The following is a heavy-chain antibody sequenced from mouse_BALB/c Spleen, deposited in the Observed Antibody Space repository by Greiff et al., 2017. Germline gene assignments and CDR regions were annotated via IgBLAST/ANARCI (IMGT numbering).Heavy chain of an antibody. Sequence: QVQLQQPGAELVRPGASVKLSCKASGYTFTSYWINWVKQRPGQGLEWIGNIYPSDSYTNYNQKFKDKATLTVDKSTSTAYMQLSSPTSEDSAVYSCKRLYYGSSYLDYWGQGTTLTVSS. CDR1: GYTFTSYW. V-gene: IGHV1-69*02. J-gene: IGHJ2*01. CDR3: KRLYYGSSYLDY. D-gene: IGHD1-1*01. CDR2: IYPSDSYT.